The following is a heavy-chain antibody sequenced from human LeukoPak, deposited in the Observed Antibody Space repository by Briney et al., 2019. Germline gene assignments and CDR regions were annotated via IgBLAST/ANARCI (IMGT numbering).Heavy chain of an antibody. J-gene: IGHJ4*02. Sequence: ASVKVSCKASGYTFTGYYMHWVRQAPGQGLEWMGWINPNSGGTNYAQKFQGRVTMTRDTSISTAYMELNSLRSDDTAVYYCARSDVLYASQGEARYFNHWGQGTLVTVSS. CDR3: ARSDVLYASQGEARYFNH. D-gene: IGHD3-16*01. V-gene: IGHV1-2*02. CDR1: GYTFTGYY. CDR2: INPNSGGT.